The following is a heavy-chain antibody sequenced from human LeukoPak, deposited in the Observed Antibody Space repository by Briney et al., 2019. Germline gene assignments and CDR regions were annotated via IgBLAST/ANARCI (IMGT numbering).Heavy chain of an antibody. CDR3: AKVASFGVVIRGGYYFDY. D-gene: IGHD3-3*01. V-gene: IGHV3-23*01. CDR1: GFTFSSYA. J-gene: IGHJ4*02. CDR2: ISGSGGST. Sequence: GGSLRLSCAASGFTFSSYAMHWVRQAPGKGLEWVSAISGSGGSTYYADSVKGRFTISRDNSKNTLYLQMNSLRAEDTAVYYCAKVASFGVVIRGGYYFDYWGQGTLVTVSS.